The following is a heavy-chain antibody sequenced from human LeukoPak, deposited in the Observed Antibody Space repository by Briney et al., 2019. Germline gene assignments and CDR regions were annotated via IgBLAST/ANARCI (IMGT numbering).Heavy chain of an antibody. J-gene: IGHJ4*02. Sequence: SETLSLTCTVSGGSISSGDYYWSWIRQPPGKGLEWIGYIYYSGSTYYNPSLKSRVTISVDTSKNQFSLKLSSVTAADTAVYYCASSPRVVAGTGYWGQGTLVTVSS. D-gene: IGHD6-19*01. V-gene: IGHV4-30-4*01. CDR1: GGSISSGDYY. CDR2: IYYSGST. CDR3: ASSPRVVAGTGY.